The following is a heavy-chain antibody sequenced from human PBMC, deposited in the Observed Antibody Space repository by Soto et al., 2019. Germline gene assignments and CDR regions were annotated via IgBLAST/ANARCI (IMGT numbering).Heavy chain of an antibody. Sequence: SVKVSCKASGYTCTSYGISWVRQAPGQGLEWMGWINAYDGNTNYAQKLQGRVTMTTDTSTNTAYMELRSLSSDDTAMYSCARRYSSGCSDSCGQGPRGTVSS. D-gene: IGHD6-19*01. J-gene: IGHJ4*02. CDR1: GYTCTSYG. V-gene: IGHV1-18*04. CDR3: ARRYSSGCSDS. CDR2: INAYDGNT.